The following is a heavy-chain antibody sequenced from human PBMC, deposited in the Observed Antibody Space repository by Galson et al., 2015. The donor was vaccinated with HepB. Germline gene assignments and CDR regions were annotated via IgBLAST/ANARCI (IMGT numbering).Heavy chain of an antibody. D-gene: IGHD3-22*01. CDR2: IYPGDSDT. CDR1: GYSFTSYW. V-gene: IGHV5-51*01. Sequence: QSGAEVKKPGESLKISCKGSGYSFTSYWIGWVRQMPGKGLEWMGIIYPGDSDTRYSPSFQGQVTISADKSISTAYLQWSSLKASDTAMYYCARLTYYYDSSGYFFDYWGQGTLVTVSS. J-gene: IGHJ4*02. CDR3: ARLTYYYDSSGYFFDY.